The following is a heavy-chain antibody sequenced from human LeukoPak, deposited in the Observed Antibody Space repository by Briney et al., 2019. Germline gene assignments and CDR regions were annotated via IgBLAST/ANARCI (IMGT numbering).Heavy chain of an antibody. Sequence: GGSLRLSCAASGFTFSSYSMNWVRQAPGKGLEWVSSISSSSSYIYYADSVKGRFTISRDNAKNSLYLQMNSLRAEDTAVYYCARDATAPASDQQTMVRGGHFDYWGQGTLVTVSS. CDR3: ARDATAPASDQQTMVRGGHFDY. V-gene: IGHV3-21*04. J-gene: IGHJ4*02. CDR1: GFTFSSYS. CDR2: ISSSSSYI. D-gene: IGHD3-10*01.